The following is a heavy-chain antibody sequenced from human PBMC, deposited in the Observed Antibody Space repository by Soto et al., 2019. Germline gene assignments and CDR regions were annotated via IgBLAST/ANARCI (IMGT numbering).Heavy chain of an antibody. Sequence: SVKVSCKASGGTFSSYTISWVRQAPGQGLEWMGRIIPILGIANYAQKFQGRVTITADKSTSTAYMELSSLRSEDTAVYYCARVLVATDLAFDIWGQGTMVTVSS. CDR1: GGTFSSYT. J-gene: IGHJ3*02. CDR2: IIPILGIA. V-gene: IGHV1-69*02. D-gene: IGHD5-12*01. CDR3: ARVLVATDLAFDI.